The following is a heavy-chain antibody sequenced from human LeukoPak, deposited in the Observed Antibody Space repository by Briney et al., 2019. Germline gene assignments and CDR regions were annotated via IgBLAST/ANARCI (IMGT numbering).Heavy chain of an antibody. J-gene: IGHJ4*02. CDR1: GFTFNLYS. Sequence: GVSLRLSCAASGFTFNLYSMNWVRQAPGKGLEWVSYISSSSSTIYYADSVKGRFTISRDNAKNSLYLQMNSLRDEDTAVYYCARDLSATYYFDFWGQGTPVTVSS. CDR3: ARDLSATYYFDF. V-gene: IGHV3-48*02. CDR2: ISSSSSTI. D-gene: IGHD6-25*01.